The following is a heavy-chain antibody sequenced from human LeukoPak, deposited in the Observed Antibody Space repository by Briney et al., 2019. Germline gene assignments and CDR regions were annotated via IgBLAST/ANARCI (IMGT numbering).Heavy chain of an antibody. V-gene: IGHV3-7*02. CDR1: GITFSNYW. CDR2: IKQDGSEK. D-gene: IGHD6-13*01. Sequence: GGSLRLSCAASGITFSNYWMNWVRQAPGRGLEWVANIKQDGSEKFYVASVTGRFTISRDNAKNSLYLQMNSLRVEDTAVYFCARARIAAPLLDYWGQGTLVTVSS. CDR3: ARARIAAPLLDY. J-gene: IGHJ4*02.